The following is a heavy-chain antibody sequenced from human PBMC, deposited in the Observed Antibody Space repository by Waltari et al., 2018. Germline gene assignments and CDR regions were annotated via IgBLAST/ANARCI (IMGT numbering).Heavy chain of an antibody. CDR2: IYSSGST. CDR1: GGSISSSSYH. D-gene: IGHD3-22*01. Sequence: QLQLQESGPRLVKPSETLSLTCSVSGGSISSSSYHWGWIRQSPGKGLEWIGSIYSSGSTYYNPSLKRRVTISVDTFKKQISLRLTSVTAADTAVYYCARTRTTSSYLQYYYYMDVWGRGTTVTISS. J-gene: IGHJ6*03. V-gene: IGHV4-39*07. CDR3: ARTRTTSSYLQYYYYMDV.